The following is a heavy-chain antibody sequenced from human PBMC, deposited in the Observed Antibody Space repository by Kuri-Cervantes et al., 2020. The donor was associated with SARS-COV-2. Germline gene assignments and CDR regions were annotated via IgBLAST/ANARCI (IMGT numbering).Heavy chain of an antibody. Sequence: ASVKVSCKASGYSFITQTFSWRRQAPGQGLEGMGWISTNSGNTVDAQKFQGRVTMTTDTSTNTAYMELRSLTSDDTAVYYCARNPSDPGTTYRFDPWGQGTLVTVSS. D-gene: IGHD1-7*01. V-gene: IGHV1-18*01. J-gene: IGHJ5*02. CDR2: ISTNSGNT. CDR1: GYSFITQT. CDR3: ARNPSDPGTTYRFDP.